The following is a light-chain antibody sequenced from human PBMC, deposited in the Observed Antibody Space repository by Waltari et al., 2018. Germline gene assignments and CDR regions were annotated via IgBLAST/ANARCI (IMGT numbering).Light chain of an antibody. V-gene: IGLV2-14*03. CDR1: GSDVGDYNS. J-gene: IGLJ1*01. Sequence: QSALTQPASVSGSPGQSITISCQATGSDVGDYNSVSWYQHRTGAAPNLIIYDVSNRPSGVPHRFSGSKSGNTASLTISGLQTADEADYYCCSYSITNIVFGTGTKVTVL. CDR2: DVS. CDR3: CSYSITNIV.